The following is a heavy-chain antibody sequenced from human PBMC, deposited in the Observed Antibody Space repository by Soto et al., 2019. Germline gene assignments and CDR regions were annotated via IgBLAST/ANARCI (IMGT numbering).Heavy chain of an antibody. D-gene: IGHD1-26*01. V-gene: IGHV3-23*01. CDR3: AKNQGVELVPLATVDWFDP. CDR1: GFIFENFG. J-gene: IGHJ5*02. CDR2: ISGSGFKK. Sequence: GGSLRLSCAASGFIFENFGMSWVRQAPGKGLEWISSISGSGFKKYYADSVKGRFTISRDNSKSMVYLELNNLSAEDTAVYHCAKNQGVELVPLATVDWFDPWGQGSVVTVSS.